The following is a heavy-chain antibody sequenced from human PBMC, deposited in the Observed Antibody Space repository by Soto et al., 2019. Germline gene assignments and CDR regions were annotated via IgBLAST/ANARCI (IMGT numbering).Heavy chain of an antibody. CDR3: AKGSGYCLAGTCYRYFDY. V-gene: IGHV3-23*01. Sequence: DVQLLESGAGLVQPGGSLRLSCAASGFTFSNYTMAWVRQAPGRGLEWVSIISTSGFTTFYADSVKGRFTISRDNSKDTVFLQMNSLRAEDTAVYSCAKGSGYCLAGTCYRYFDYWGQGNLVTVSS. D-gene: IGHD2-15*01. CDR2: ISTSGFTT. CDR1: GFTFSNYT. J-gene: IGHJ4*02.